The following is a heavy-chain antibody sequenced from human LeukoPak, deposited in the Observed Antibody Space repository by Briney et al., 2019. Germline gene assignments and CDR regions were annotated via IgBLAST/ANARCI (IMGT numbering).Heavy chain of an antibody. CDR3: AKDTYYYDSSGYSPWGYFQH. V-gene: IGHV3-21*01. J-gene: IGHJ1*01. D-gene: IGHD3-22*01. CDR1: GFTFGSYS. CDR2: ISASTTYK. Sequence: GGSLRLSCAASGFTFGSYSMNWVRQAPGKGLEWVSSISASTTYKYYADSVKGRFTISRDNAKNSLYLQMNSLRAEDTAVYYCAKDTYYYDSSGYSPWGYFQHWGQGTLVTVSS.